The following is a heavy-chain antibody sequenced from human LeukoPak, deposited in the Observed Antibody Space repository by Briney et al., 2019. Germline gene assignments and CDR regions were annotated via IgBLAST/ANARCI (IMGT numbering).Heavy chain of an antibody. CDR3: AILHGPLAMVRGIKYYYYGMDV. CDR2: IRRESEFI. CDR1: GFSISSFP. Sequence: GGSLRLSCADSGFSISSFPFNWVRQAPGKGLEWIAHIRRESEFISYADSVKGRFTISRDNSKNTLYLQMNSLRAEDTAVYYCAILHGPLAMVRGIKYYYYGMDVWGQGTTVTVSS. V-gene: IGHV3-48*01. J-gene: IGHJ6*02. D-gene: IGHD3-10*01.